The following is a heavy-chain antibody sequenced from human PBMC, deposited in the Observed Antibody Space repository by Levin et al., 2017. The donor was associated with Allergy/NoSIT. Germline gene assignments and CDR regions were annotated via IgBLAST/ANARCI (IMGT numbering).Heavy chain of an antibody. CDR3: ARGRGPAAIWYDN. D-gene: IGHD2-2*01. Sequence: GGSLRLSCTVSGFTFGDYAMGWVRQAPGKGLEWVGIIRSETYGGTPEYAASVRGRFSISRDDSKNIAYLHINSLRTGDTAVYYCARGRGPAAIWYDNWGQGTLVTVSS. CDR2: IRSETYGGTP. CDR1: GFTFGDYA. V-gene: IGHV3-49*04. J-gene: IGHJ4*02.